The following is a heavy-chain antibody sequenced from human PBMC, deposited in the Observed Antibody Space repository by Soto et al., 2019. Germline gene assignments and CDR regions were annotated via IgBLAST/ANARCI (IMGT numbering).Heavy chain of an antibody. Sequence: EVQVVESGGGLVQPGGSLRLSSAASGFTFTSYWMTWVPQAPGRGLEWVANTNKDGSEKSYVDSVKGRFTISRDNAKSSLYLQMNSLTTDDTAVYYRVREIASRMWGKGTTVIVSS. CDR1: GFTFTSYW. D-gene: IGHD2-21*01. V-gene: IGHV3-7*01. J-gene: IGHJ6*04. CDR3: VREIASRM. CDR2: TNKDGSEK.